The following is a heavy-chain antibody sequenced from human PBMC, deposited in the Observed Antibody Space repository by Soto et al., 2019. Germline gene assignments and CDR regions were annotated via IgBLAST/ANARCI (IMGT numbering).Heavy chain of an antibody. CDR2: ISHDGSNK. CDR1: GFTFSSYA. V-gene: IGHV3-30-3*01. CDR3: ARDRNSYGYVVFYGMDV. Sequence: QVQLVESGGGVVQPGRSLRLSCAASGFTFSSYAMHWVRQAPGKGLEWVAVISHDGSNKYYADSVKGRFIISRDNSKNTLYLQMNSLRAEDTAVYYCARDRNSYGYVVFYGMDVWGQGTTVTVSS. D-gene: IGHD5-18*01. J-gene: IGHJ6*02.